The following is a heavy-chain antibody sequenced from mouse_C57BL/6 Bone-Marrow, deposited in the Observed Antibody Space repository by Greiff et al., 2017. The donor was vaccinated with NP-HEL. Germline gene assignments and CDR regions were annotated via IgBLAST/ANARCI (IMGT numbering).Heavy chain of an antibody. CDR2: ISDGGSYT. Sequence: EVMLVESGGGLVKPGGSLKLSCAASGFTFSSYAMSWVRQTPEKRLEWVATISDGGSYTYYTDNVKGRFTISRDNAKNNLYLQMSHLTSEDTAMYYCARGGQFTTVVAMDDWGQATSVTASS. CDR1: GFTFSSYA. CDR3: ARGGQFTTVVAMDD. D-gene: IGHD1-1*01. V-gene: IGHV5-4*03. J-gene: IGHJ4*01.